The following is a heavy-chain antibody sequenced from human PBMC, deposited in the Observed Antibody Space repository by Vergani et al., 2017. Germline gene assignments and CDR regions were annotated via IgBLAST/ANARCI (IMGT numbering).Heavy chain of an antibody. Sequence: ELQLLESGGGLVQPGGSLRLSCAASGFTFSTYAMTWVRQAPGKGLEWVSGIDRNYGVKNGNSFEGRFSISRDNAKKAVFLQMNNLRHEDTALYFCVKDNDYDADGPFDLWGRGTLVTVSS. CDR2: IDRNYGV. CDR3: VKDNDYDADGPFDL. D-gene: IGHD3-16*01. J-gene: IGHJ2*01. V-gene: IGHV3-23*05. CDR1: GFTFSTYA.